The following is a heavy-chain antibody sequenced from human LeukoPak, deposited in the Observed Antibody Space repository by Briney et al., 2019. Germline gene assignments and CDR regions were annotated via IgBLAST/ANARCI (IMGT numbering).Heavy chain of an antibody. CDR3: ATGHYYGSGRLPQAMDV. CDR2: FDPEDVET. V-gene: IGHV1-24*01. Sequence: ASVKVSCKVSGHTLSELSMHWVRQGPGKGLEWIGGFDPEDVETIYAQKFQGRVTMTEETSIETTYMELTSLTAEDTAVYYCATGHYYGSGRLPQAMDVWGKGTTVTISS. J-gene: IGHJ6*04. CDR1: GHTLSELS. D-gene: IGHD3-10*01.